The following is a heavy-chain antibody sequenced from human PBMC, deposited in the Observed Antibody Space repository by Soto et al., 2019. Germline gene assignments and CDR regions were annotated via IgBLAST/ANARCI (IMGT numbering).Heavy chain of an antibody. CDR3: ARAVFGSGSFYYYYGMDV. CDR1: GGSISSYH. V-gene: IGHV4-59*01. Sequence: SETLSLTCTVSGGSISSYHWSWIRQPPGKGLEWIGYIYYSGSTNYNPSLKSRVTISVDTSKNQFSLKLSSVTAADTAVYYCARAVFGSGSFYYYYGMDVWGQGTTVAVSS. J-gene: IGHJ6*02. D-gene: IGHD3-10*01. CDR2: IYYSGST.